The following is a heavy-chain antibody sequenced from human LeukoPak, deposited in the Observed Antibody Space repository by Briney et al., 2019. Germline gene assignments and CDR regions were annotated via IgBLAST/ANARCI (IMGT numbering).Heavy chain of an antibody. CDR3: ARGYYYGSGSYYNPNTFDY. Sequence: PGGSLRLSCAASGFTFSSYAMSWVRQAPGKGLEWVSYISSSSSTIYYADSVKGRFTISRDNAKNSLYLQMNSLRAEDTAVYYCARGYYYGSGSYYNPNTFDYWGQGTLVTVSS. D-gene: IGHD3-10*01. V-gene: IGHV3-48*04. CDR1: GFTFSSYA. CDR2: ISSSSSTI. J-gene: IGHJ4*02.